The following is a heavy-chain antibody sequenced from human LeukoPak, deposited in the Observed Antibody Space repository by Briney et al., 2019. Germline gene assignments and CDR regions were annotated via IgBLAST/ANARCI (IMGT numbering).Heavy chain of an antibody. V-gene: IGHV3-7*03. CDR1: RFTFNRYW. D-gene: IGHD5-18*01. J-gene: IGHJ4*02. Sequence: PGGSLRLSSAASRFTFNRYWMNWVRQAPGKGLEWVANIRHDGRETYYADSVKDRFIISRDNAKNSLYLQMHSLRVEDTALYYCAGTPIGCDSYGYIGWGRGTLVTVSS. CDR2: IRHDGRET. CDR3: AGTPIGCDSYGYIG.